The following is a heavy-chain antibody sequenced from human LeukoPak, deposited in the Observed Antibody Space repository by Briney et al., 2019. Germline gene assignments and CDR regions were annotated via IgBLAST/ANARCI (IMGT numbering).Heavy chain of an antibody. CDR2: ISYSGNT. CDR1: GGSISSGGHS. V-gene: IGHV4-30-4*07. CDR3: ARVDHYDFWVFP. J-gene: IGHJ5*02. Sequence: PSQTLSLTCAVSGGSISSGGHSWSWIRQPPGKGPEWIGYISYSGNTYYNPSLKSRVTISVDTSKNQFSLKLSSVTAADTAVYYCARVDHYDFWVFPWGQGTLVTVSS. D-gene: IGHD3-3*01.